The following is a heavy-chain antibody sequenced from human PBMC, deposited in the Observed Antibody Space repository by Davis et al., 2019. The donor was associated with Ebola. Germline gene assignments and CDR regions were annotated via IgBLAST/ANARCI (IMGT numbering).Heavy chain of an antibody. V-gene: IGHV3-73*01. CDR2: IRSKANSYAT. J-gene: IGHJ4*02. CDR1: GFTFSGSA. Sequence: GGSLRLSCAASGFTFSGSAMHWVRQASGKGLEWVGRIRSKANSYATAYAASVKGRFAISRDDSKNTAYLQMNSLKTEDTAVYYCTRSGGDPDYWGQGTLVTVSS. D-gene: IGHD2-21*02. CDR3: TRSGGDPDY.